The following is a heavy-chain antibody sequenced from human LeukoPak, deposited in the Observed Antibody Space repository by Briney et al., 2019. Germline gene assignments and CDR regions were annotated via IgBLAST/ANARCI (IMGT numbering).Heavy chain of an antibody. Sequence: PSETLSLTCTVSGGSISSGGYSWSWIRQHPGKGLEWIGYVYYSGSTYYNPSLKSRVTISVDTSKSQFSLKLSSVTAADTAVYYCARDGERVLYGDYDRRYFDLWGRGTLVTVSS. V-gene: IGHV4-31*03. CDR2: VYYSGST. CDR3: ARDGERVLYGDYDRRYFDL. J-gene: IGHJ2*01. D-gene: IGHD4-17*01. CDR1: GGSISSGGYS.